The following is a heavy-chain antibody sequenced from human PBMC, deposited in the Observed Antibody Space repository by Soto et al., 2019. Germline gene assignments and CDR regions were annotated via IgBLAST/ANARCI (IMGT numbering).Heavy chain of an antibody. V-gene: IGHV3-15*07. Sequence: EVQLVESGGGLVEPGGSLRLSCVGSGFTFNNAWINWVRQAPGKGLEWVGRIKSKTDGGTTDFAATVKGRFAISRDESKNMEYSQMNSPKTDDTAVYYCTTDSYITIVTVRCDYWGHGTLVTVSS. CDR3: TTDSYITIVTVRCDY. J-gene: IGHJ4*01. CDR2: IKSKTDGGTT. D-gene: IGHD2-2*02. CDR1: GFTFNNAW.